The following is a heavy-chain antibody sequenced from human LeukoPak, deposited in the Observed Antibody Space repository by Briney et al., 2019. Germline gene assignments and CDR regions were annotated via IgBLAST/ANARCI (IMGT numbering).Heavy chain of an antibody. V-gene: IGHV1-2*02. CDR2: INPNSGGT. CDR3: ARIEAGYDILTGYSRGFNY. CDR1: GYTFTGYY. D-gene: IGHD3-9*01. Sequence: ASVKVSCKASGYTFTGYYMHWVRQAPGQGLEWMGWINPNSGGTNYAQKFQGRVTMTRDTSISTAYMELSRLRSDDTAVYYCARIEAGYDILTGYSRGFNYWGQGTLVTVSS. J-gene: IGHJ4*02.